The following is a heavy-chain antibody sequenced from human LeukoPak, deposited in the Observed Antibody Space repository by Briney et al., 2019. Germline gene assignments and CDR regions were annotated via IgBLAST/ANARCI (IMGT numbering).Heavy chain of an antibody. CDR3: ARDPPRYQLLSSPLPFDY. D-gene: IGHD2-2*01. J-gene: IGHJ4*02. Sequence: ASVKVSCKASGYTFTDYYMHWVRQAPGQGLEWMGWINPNSGGTNYAQKFQGRVTMTRDTSISTAYMELSRLRSDDTAVYYCARDPPRYQLLSSPLPFDYWGQGTLVTVSS. V-gene: IGHV1-2*02. CDR1: GYTFTDYY. CDR2: INPNSGGT.